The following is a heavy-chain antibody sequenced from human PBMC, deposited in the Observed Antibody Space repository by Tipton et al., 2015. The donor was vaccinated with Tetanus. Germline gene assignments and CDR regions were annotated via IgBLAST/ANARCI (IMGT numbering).Heavy chain of an antibody. J-gene: IGHJ4*02. CDR1: GFPFDKYG. CDR3: ARDDINY. Sequence: SLRLSCAASGFPFDKYGMTWVRQAPGQGLEWVAAISGSGVNTHYADSAKGRFTISRDNSKNTLYLQMDSLTTEDTAVYYCARDDINYWGQGAQVTVSS. V-gene: IGHV3-23*01. CDR2: ISGSGVNT.